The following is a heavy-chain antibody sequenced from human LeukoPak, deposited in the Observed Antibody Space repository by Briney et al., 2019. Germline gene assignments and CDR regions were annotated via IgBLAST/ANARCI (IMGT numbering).Heavy chain of an antibody. V-gene: IGHV1-2*06. CDR3: ARALATVTLNWFDP. CDR2: INPNSGGT. Sequence: ASVKVSCKASGYTFTGYYMHWVRQAPGQGLEWMGRINPNSGGTNYAQKFQGRVTMTRDTSISTAYMELSRLRSDDTAVYYCARALATVTLNWFDPWGQGTLVTVSS. D-gene: IGHD4-11*01. CDR1: GYTFTGYY. J-gene: IGHJ5*02.